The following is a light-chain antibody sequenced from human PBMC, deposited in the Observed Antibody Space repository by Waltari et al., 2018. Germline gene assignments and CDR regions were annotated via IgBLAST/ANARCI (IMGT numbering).Light chain of an antibody. CDR1: SSDVGSNTH. CDR3: CSYAGSSTYV. CDR2: EGS. Sequence: QSALTQPASVSGSPGQSITISCTGTSSDVGSNTHVSWYQQHPGKAPKLMIYEGSKRPSGVSNRFSGSKSGNTASLTISGLQAEDEADYYCCSYAGSSTYVFGTGTKVTVL. J-gene: IGLJ1*01. V-gene: IGLV2-23*01.